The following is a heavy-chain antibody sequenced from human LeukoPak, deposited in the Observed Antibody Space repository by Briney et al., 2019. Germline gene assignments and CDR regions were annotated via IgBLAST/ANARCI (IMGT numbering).Heavy chain of an antibody. CDR3: ARVAGSYYGSGSYYRDYYYYGMDV. CDR1: GYTFTSYD. D-gene: IGHD3-10*01. Sequence: ASVKVSCKASGYTFTSYDINWVRQATGQGLEWMGWMNPNSGNTGYAQKFQGRVTMTRKTSISTAYMELSSLRSEDTAVYYCARVAGSYYGSGSYYRDYYYYGMDVWGQGTTVTVSS. J-gene: IGHJ6*02. CDR2: MNPNSGNT. V-gene: IGHV1-8*01.